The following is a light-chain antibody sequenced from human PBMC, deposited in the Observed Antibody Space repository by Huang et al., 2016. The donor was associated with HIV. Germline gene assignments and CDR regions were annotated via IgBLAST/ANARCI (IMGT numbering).Light chain of an antibody. V-gene: IGKV1-8*01. CDR3: QQYYSYRT. CDR1: QDINNF. Sequence: AIRMTQSPSSLSASTGDRVNITCRASQDINNFLAWYQQKPGKAPNLLIYAASILETGVPSWFSGSGSGTEFNLSISCLQSEDFATYYCQQYYSYRTFGQGTQVEIK. J-gene: IGKJ1*01. CDR2: AAS.